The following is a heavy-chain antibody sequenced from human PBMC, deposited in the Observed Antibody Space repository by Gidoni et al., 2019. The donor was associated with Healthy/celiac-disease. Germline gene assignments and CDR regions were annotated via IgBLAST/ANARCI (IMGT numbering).Heavy chain of an antibody. CDR1: GGCFSGYY. J-gene: IGHJ6*02. Sequence: QVQLQQWGAGLLKPSETLSLTCPVYGGCFSGYYWSWIRQPPGKRLEWIGAITHRGSTNYNPSLKSRVTISVDTSKNQFSLKLSSVTAADTAVYYGARFRPHDYVWGSLLKNYYYYGMDVWGQGTTVTVSS. D-gene: IGHD3-16*01. CDR3: ARFRPHDYVWGSLLKNYYYYGMDV. V-gene: IGHV4-34*01. CDR2: ITHRGST.